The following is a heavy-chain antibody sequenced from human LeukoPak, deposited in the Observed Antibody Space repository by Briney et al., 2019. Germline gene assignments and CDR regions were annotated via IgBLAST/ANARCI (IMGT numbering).Heavy chain of an antibody. CDR3: ALRGMVRGGFDY. CDR2: INPNSGGT. D-gene: IGHD3-10*01. V-gene: IGHV1-2*02. CDR1: GYTFTGYY. J-gene: IGHJ4*02. Sequence: ASVKVSCKASGYTFTGYYMHWVRQAPGQGLEWMGWINPNSGGTNYAQKLQGRVTMTTDTSTSTAYMELRSLRSDDTAVYYCALRGMVRGGFDYWGQGTLVTVSS.